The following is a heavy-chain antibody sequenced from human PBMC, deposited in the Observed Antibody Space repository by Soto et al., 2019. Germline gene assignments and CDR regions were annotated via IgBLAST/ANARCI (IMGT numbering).Heavy chain of an antibody. CDR1: GDSVCSNSAA. Sequence: SQTRSLTCAISGDSVCSNSAAWNWIRQSPSRGLEWLGRTYYRSKRYNDYAVSVKSRITINPDTSKNQFSLQLNSVTPEDTAVYYCARDVGATLSSHYYGMDVWGQGTTVTVSS. CDR2: TYYRSKRYN. J-gene: IGHJ6*02. V-gene: IGHV6-1*01. CDR3: ARDVGATLSSHYYGMDV. D-gene: IGHD1-26*01.